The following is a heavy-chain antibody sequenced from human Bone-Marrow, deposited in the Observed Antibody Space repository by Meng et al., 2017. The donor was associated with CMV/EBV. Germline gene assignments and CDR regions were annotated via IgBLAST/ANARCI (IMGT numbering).Heavy chain of an antibody. CDR3: ARDQTTGTFDY. V-gene: IGHV4-31*03. Sequence: LRLSCTVSGGSISSGGYYWSWIRQHPGKGLEWIGYIYYSGSTYYNPSLKSRVTISVDTSKNQFSLKLSSVTAADTAVYYCARDQTTGTFDYWGQGPLVTVSS. CDR1: GGSISSGGYY. D-gene: IGHD4-17*01. CDR2: IYYSGST. J-gene: IGHJ4*02.